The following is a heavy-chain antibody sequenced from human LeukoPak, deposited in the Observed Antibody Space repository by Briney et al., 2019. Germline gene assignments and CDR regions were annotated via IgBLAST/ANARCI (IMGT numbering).Heavy chain of an antibody. J-gene: IGHJ4*02. CDR1: GGSISSGGYY. Sequence: SETLSLTCTVSGGSISSGGYYWSWIRQPPGKGLEWIGYIYHSGSTYYNPSLKSRVTISVDKSKNQFSLKLSSVTAADAAVYYCARYRVRGLIDYWGQGTLVTVSS. V-gene: IGHV4-30-2*01. CDR3: ARYRVRGLIDY. D-gene: IGHD3-10*01. CDR2: IYHSGST.